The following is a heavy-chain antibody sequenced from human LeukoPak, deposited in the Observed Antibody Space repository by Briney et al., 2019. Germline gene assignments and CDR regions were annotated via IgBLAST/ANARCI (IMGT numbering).Heavy chain of an antibody. J-gene: IGHJ6*03. V-gene: IGHV4-59*01. CDR3: ARVSGGYCSSTSCYYYYYYYMDV. CDR1: GGSISSYY. D-gene: IGHD2-2*01. Sequence: SETLSLTCTVSGGSISSYYWSWIRQPPGKGLGWIGYIYYSGSTNYNPSLKSRVTISVDTSKNQFSLKLSSVTAADTAVYYCARVSGGYCSSTSCYYYYYYYMDVWGKGTTVTVSS. CDR2: IYYSGST.